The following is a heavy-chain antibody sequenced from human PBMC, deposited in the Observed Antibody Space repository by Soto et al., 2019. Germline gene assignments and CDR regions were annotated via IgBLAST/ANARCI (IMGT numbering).Heavy chain of an antibody. Sequence: PGESLKISCKGSGYNFTIYWIAWVRQMPGKGLEWMGIIYPGDSDTRYSPSFQGQVTISADKSISTAFLQWSRLKASDTAIFYCARTYYYDSSDYYPFDFWGQGTLVTVSS. CDR3: ARTYYYDSSDYYPFDF. V-gene: IGHV5-51*01. J-gene: IGHJ4*02. D-gene: IGHD3-22*01. CDR2: IYPGDSDT. CDR1: GYNFTIYW.